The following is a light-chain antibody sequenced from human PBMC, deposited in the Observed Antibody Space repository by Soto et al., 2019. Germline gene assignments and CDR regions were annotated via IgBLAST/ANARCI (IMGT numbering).Light chain of an antibody. CDR2: EGT. V-gene: IGLV2-23*01. Sequence: QSALTQPASVSGSPGQSITIPCTGTSSDVGGYNLVSWFQQHPGKAPKLLIYEGTKRPSGVSNRFAGSKSGNTASLTISGRQADDEEDYYCCSYAAGSTPVLFGGGTKLTVL. CDR1: SSDVGGYNL. J-gene: IGLJ2*01. CDR3: CSYAAGSTPVL.